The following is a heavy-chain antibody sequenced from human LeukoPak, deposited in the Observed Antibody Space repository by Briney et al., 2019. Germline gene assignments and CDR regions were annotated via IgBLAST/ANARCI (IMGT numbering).Heavy chain of an antibody. J-gene: IGHJ3*02. Sequence: KIGASLQISCKGSGSSFTSYWIGWVRQLPGKGLEWMGIIYPGDSDTRYSPSFQGQVTISADKSISTAHLQWSSLKASDTAMYYCARHPLWFGEFSSAFDIWGQGTMVTVA. CDR3: ARHPLWFGEFSSAFDI. D-gene: IGHD3-10*01. V-gene: IGHV5-51*01. CDR1: GSSFTSYW. CDR2: IYPGDSDT.